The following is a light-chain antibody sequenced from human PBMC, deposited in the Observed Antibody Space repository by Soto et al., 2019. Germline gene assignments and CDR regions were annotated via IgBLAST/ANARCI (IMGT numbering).Light chain of an antibody. V-gene: IGKV1-9*01. Sequence: DIQLTQSPSFLSASVGDRVTITCRASQGISSYLAWYQQKPGKAPKLLIYAASTLPSGVPSRFSGSGSGTEFTLTISSLQPEDFATYYCQLLNSYPLTFGPGTKVDI. CDR3: QLLNSYPLT. CDR2: AAS. J-gene: IGKJ3*01. CDR1: QGISSY.